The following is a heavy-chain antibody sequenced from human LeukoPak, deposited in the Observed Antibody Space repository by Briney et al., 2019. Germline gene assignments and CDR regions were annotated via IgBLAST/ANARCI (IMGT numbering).Heavy chain of an antibody. V-gene: IGHV3-21*01. CDR1: GFTFSSYS. D-gene: IGHD5-24*01. J-gene: IGHJ4*02. CDR2: ISSSSSYI. Sequence: GSLRLSCAASGFTFSSYSMNWVRQAPGKGLEWVSYISSSSSYIYYADSVKGRFTISRDNAKNSLYLQMNSLRAEDTAVYYCATESIELATIPLGYWGQGTLVTVSS. CDR3: ATESIELATIPLGY.